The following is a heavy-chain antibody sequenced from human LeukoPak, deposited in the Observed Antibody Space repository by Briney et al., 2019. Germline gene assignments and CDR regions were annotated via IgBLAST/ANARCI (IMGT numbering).Heavy chain of an antibody. V-gene: IGHV1-3*01. J-gene: IGHJ4*02. D-gene: IGHD2-2*01. CDR1: GYTFTTYA. CDR2: IDCGNGRT. Sequence: RASVKVSCKTSGYTFTTYAIHWVRQAPGQGLEWMGWIDCGNGRTKYSQKLHDRVTITRDTSASTAYMELSSLRSEGTAVYYCTRDNGYQLIWWWGQGTLVTVSS. CDR3: TRDNGYQLIWW.